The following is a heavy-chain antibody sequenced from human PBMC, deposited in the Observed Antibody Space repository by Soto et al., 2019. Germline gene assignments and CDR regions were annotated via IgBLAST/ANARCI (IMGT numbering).Heavy chain of an antibody. CDR2: ISAYNGNT. CDR3: ARDHPDSFGEPVGWFDP. CDR1: GYTFTSYG. J-gene: IGHJ5*02. D-gene: IGHD3-10*01. V-gene: IGHV1-18*01. Sequence: ASVKVSCKASGYTFTSYGISWVRQAPGQGLEWMGWISAYNGNTNYAQKLQGRVTMTTDTSTSTAYMELRSLRSDDTAVYYCARDHPDSFGEPVGWFDPWGQGTLVTVSS.